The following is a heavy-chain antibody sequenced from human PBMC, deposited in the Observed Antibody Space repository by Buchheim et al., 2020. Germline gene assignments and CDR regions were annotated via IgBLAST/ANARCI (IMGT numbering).Heavy chain of an antibody. J-gene: IGHJ4*02. CDR1: GGSISSSSYY. CDR2: IYYSGST. V-gene: IGHV4-39*07. CDR3: ARDSSTYGSGSYKFDY. Sequence: QLQLQESGPGLVKPSETLSLTCTVSGGSISSSSYYWGWIRQPPGKGLEWIGSIYYSGSTYYNPSLKSRVTISVDTSKNQFSLKLSSVTAADTAVYYCARDSSTYGSGSYKFDYWGQGTL. D-gene: IGHD3-10*01.